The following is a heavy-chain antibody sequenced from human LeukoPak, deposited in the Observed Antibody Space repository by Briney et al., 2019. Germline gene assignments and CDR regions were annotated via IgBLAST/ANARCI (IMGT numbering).Heavy chain of an antibody. CDR2: IIPIFDIA. D-gene: IGHD3-10*01. V-gene: IGHV1-69*04. CDR3: ARDRDGSLIPDVFDM. J-gene: IGHJ3*02. CDR1: GDIFSIDA. Sequence: ASVKVSCKAPGDIFSIDAINWVRQAPGQGLEWMGRIIPIFDIAHYAQNFQGRVTISADKSTSTAYTELRSLRSEDTAVYYCARDRDGSLIPDVFDMWGQGTRVTVSS.